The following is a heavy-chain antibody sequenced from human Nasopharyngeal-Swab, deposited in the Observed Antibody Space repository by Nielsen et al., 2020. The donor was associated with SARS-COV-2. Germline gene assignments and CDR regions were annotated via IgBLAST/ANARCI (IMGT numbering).Heavy chain of an antibody. J-gene: IGHJ6*02. V-gene: IGHV4-39*01. CDR2: IYYSGST. D-gene: IGHD2-15*01. Sequence: SETLSLTCTVSGCSISSSSYYWGWIRQPPGKGLEWIGSIYYSGSTYYNPSLKSRVTISVDTSKNQFSLKLSSLTAADTAVYYCARQLVVVVAAAIPYYYGMGVWGQGTTVTVSS. CDR3: ARQLVVVVAAAIPYYYGMGV. CDR1: GCSISSSSYY.